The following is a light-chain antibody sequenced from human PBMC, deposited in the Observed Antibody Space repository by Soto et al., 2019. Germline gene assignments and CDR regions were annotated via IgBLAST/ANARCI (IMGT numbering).Light chain of an antibody. V-gene: IGLV2-8*01. Sequence: QSALTQPPSASGSPGQSVTISCTGTSSDVGGYNYVSWYQQHPGKAPKLMIYDVSKRPSGVPDRFSGSKSGNTASLTVSGLQADDEADYYCSSYAGTHVVFGTGTKLTGL. CDR2: DVS. CDR3: SSYAGTHVV. CDR1: SSDVGGYNY. J-gene: IGLJ1*01.